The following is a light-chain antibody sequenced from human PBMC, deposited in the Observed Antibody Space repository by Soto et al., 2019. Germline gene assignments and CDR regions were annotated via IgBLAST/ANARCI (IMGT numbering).Light chain of an antibody. CDR3: MQALQTPLT. V-gene: IGKV2-28*01. Sequence: DIVMTQSPLSLPVTPGEPASITCRSSQSLLHSDGYNYLDWFLQKPGQSPQLVIYMGSNRASGVPDRFSGSGSGTDFTLRISRVEAEDVGIYYCMQALQTPLTFGGGTKVEIK. J-gene: IGKJ4*01. CDR2: MGS. CDR1: QSLLHSDGYNY.